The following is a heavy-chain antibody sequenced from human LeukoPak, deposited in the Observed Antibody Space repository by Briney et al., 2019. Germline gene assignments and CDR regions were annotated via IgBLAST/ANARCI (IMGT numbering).Heavy chain of an antibody. Sequence: SGPTLVNPTQTLTLTCTFSGFSLSTSGVGVGWIRQPPGKALEWLALIYWDDDKRYSPSLKSRLTITKDTSKNQVVLTMTNMDPVDTATYYCAHNSRVSSSWYWTNWFDPWGQGTLVTVSS. V-gene: IGHV2-5*02. CDR3: AHNSRVSSSWYWTNWFDP. CDR2: IYWDDDK. CDR1: GFSLSTSGVG. J-gene: IGHJ5*02. D-gene: IGHD6-13*01.